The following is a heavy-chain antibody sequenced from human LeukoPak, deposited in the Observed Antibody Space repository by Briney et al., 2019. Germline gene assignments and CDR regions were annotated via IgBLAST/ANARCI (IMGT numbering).Heavy chain of an antibody. D-gene: IGHD3-3*01. CDR2: IYTSGST. V-gene: IGHV4-4*07. J-gene: IGHJ3*02. CDR3: ARDSYDFWAFDI. CDR1: GGSISSYY. Sequence: SETLSLTCTVSGGSISSYYWNWIRQPPGKGLEWIGRIYTSGSTNYNPSLKSRVTISVDTSKNQFSLKLSSVTAADTAVYYCARDSYDFWAFDIWGQGTMVTVSS.